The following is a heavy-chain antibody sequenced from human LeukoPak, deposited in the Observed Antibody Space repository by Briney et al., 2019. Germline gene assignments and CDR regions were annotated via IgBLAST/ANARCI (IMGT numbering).Heavy chain of an antibody. CDR1: GFTFSDHY. CDR3: VRLPYSSGWYVSD. Sequence: PGGSLRLSCAASGFTFSDHYMDWVRQAPGKGLVWVGRTRNKANSYSTEYAASVKGRFTISRDDSTNSLYLQMNSLKTEDTAVYYCVRLPYSSGWYVSDWGQGTLVTVSS. V-gene: IGHV3-72*01. CDR2: TRNKANSYST. D-gene: IGHD6-19*01. J-gene: IGHJ4*02.